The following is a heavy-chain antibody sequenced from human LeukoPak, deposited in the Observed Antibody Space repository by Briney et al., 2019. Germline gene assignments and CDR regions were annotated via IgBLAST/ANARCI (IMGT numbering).Heavy chain of an antibody. J-gene: IGHJ4*02. CDR2: IIPIFGTA. CDR3: ARVIKAPGKGPNFDY. D-gene: IGHD5-24*01. V-gene: IGHV1-69*13. Sequence: ASVKVSCKASGGTFSSYAISWVRQAPGQGLEWMGRIIPIFGTANYAQKFQGRVTITADESTSTAYMELSSLRSEDTAVYYCARVIKAPGKGPNFDYWGQGTLVTVSS. CDR1: GGTFSSYA.